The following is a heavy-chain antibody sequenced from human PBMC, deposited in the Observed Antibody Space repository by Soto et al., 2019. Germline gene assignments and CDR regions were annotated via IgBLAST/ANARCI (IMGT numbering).Heavy chain of an antibody. CDR2: ISYDGSNR. J-gene: IGHJ4*02. D-gene: IGHD6-13*01. CDR3: ANADSSSCYLDY. Sequence: XVCLVLSGAASGLTFIEYGMHWVRQAPGNGLEWVAVISYDGSNRYYADSVKGRFTISRDNPKNTLYLQMNSLRAEDTAVYYSANADSSSCYLDYCGQGTLVTVSS. CDR1: GLTFIEYG. V-gene: IGHV3-30*18.